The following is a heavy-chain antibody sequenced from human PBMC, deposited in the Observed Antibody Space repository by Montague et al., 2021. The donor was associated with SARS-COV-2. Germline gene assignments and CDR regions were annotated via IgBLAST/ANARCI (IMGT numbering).Heavy chain of an antibody. Sequence: PALVKPTQTLTLTCTFSGFSLTTSGFSVVWIRQPPGKALEWLALIYWDDDKRYSPSLKSRLTITKVTSKNQVVLTMTNMDPVDTATYYCAHRLPAVAAFDYWGQGTLVTVSS. CDR2: IYWDDDK. D-gene: IGHD6-6*01. CDR1: GFSLTTSGFS. V-gene: IGHV2-5*02. J-gene: IGHJ4*02. CDR3: AHRLPAVAAFDY.